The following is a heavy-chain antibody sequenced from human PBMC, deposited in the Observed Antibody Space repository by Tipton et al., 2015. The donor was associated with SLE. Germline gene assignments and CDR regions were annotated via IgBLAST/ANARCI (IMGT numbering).Heavy chain of an antibody. D-gene: IGHD7-27*01. CDR1: GGSINSYF. J-gene: IGHJ4*02. Sequence: LRLSCPVSGGSINSYFWSWIRQPPGKGLEWIGYFSDSGTTNYNPSLKSRVTISLDTSKNQFSLKLNSVTAADTAVYYCARDPNGGYGSFDYWGLGALVTVSS. V-gene: IGHV4-59*01. CDR3: ARDPNGGYGSFDY. CDR2: FSDSGTT.